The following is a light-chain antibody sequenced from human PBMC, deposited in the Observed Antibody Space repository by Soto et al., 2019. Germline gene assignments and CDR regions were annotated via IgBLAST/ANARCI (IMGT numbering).Light chain of an antibody. CDR1: SSDVGGYNY. CDR3: SSYSTNSPVL. V-gene: IGLV2-14*03. CDR2: DVS. Sequence: QSVLTQPASVSGSPGQSITISCTGTSSDVGGYNYVSWYQHHPGIAPKLIIYDVSNRPSGVSNRFSASKSDNTASLTISGLQAEDEADYYCSSYSTNSPVLLGGGTKVTVL. J-gene: IGLJ2*01.